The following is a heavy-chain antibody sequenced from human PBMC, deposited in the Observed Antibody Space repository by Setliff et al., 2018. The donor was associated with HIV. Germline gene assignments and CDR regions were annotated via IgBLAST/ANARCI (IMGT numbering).Heavy chain of an antibody. CDR2: MYYSGST. D-gene: IGHD5-18*01. CDR3: ARVFVDTAVLRVLEYYFDS. Sequence: SETLSLTCTVSGGSISSSSYYWGWVRQPPGKGLEWIGSMYYSGSTYYTPSLKSRITISLDTSKNQFSLRMRSVTAADTAVYYCARVFVDTAVLRVLEYYFDSWGRGTLFTVSS. CDR1: GGSISSSSYY. J-gene: IGHJ4*02. V-gene: IGHV4-39*07.